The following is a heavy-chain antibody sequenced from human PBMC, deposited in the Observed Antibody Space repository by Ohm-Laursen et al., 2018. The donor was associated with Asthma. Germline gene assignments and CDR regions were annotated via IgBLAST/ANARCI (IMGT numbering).Heavy chain of an antibody. D-gene: IGHD1-26*01. Sequence: GSLRLSCAASGYTFRRYSIHWVRQAPGKGLEWVASISTASTFIYYADSVRGRFTTSRDNANDLVYLQMHDLRAEDTALYYCARIGPEWELPGREYSLHHWGQGTQVTVSS. CDR2: ISTASTFI. CDR1: GYTFRRYS. CDR3: ARIGPEWELPGREYSLHH. J-gene: IGHJ1*01. V-gene: IGHV3-21*01.